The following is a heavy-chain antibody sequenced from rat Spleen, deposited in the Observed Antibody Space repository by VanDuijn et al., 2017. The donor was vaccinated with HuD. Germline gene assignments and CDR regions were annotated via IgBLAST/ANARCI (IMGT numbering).Heavy chain of an antibody. V-gene: IGHV3-3*01. CDR1: GYSITSSLR. D-gene: IGHD1-1*01. Sequence: EVQLQESGPGLVKPSQSLSLTCSVIGYSITSSLRWNWIRKFPGNKLEWMGYINSAGSTVHNPSLKSRISITRDTSKNQFFLQVNSVSTEDTATYYCATSEGVHYYLPFAYWGQGTLVTVSS. CDR2: INSAGST. CDR3: ATSEGVHYYLPFAY. J-gene: IGHJ3*01.